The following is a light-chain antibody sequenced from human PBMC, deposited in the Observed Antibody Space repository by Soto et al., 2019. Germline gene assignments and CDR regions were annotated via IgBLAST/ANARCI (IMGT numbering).Light chain of an antibody. V-gene: IGKV3-20*01. CDR3: QQYGSSSWT. J-gene: IGKJ1*01. CDR2: GAS. Sequence: EIVLTQSPGTLSLSPGERATLSCRARQSVSSSYLAWYQQKPGQAPRLLIYGASSRATGIPDKFSGSGSGTDFTLTISRLEPADFAVYYWQQYGSSSWTFGQWTKVEFK. CDR1: QSVSSSY.